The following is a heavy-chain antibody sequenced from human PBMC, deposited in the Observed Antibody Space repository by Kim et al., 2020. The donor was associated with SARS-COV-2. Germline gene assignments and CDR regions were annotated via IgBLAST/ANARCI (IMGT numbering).Heavy chain of an antibody. D-gene: IGHD3-22*01. V-gene: IGHV4-34*01. CDR3: ARGLAHYYDSSGYFLIDY. CDR2: INHSGST. Sequence: SETLSLTCAVYGGSFSGYYWSWIRQPPGKGLEWIGEINHSGSTNYNPSLKSRVTISVDTSKNQFSLKLSSVTAADTAVYYCARGLAHYYDSSGYFLIDYWGQGTLVTVSS. J-gene: IGHJ4*02. CDR1: GGSFSGYY.